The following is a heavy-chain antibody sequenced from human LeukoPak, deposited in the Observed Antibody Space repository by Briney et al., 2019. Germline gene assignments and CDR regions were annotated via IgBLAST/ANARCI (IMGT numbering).Heavy chain of an antibody. Sequence: PGGSLRLSCAASRFTFSSYGMHRVRQAPGKGLEWVAVISYDGSNKYYADSVKGRSTISRENSKNTLYLQMNSLRAEDTGVYYCAKSLAVTTPRGAMDVWGQGTTVTV. V-gene: IGHV3-30*18. CDR3: AKSLAVTTPRGAMDV. CDR2: ISYDGSNK. J-gene: IGHJ6*02. CDR1: RFTFSSYG. D-gene: IGHD4-17*01.